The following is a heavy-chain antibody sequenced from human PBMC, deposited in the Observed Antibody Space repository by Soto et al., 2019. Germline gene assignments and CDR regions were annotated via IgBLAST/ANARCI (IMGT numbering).Heavy chain of an antibody. V-gene: IGHV3-74*01. Sequence: DVQLVESGGGLVQPGESLRLSCAASGFTFSSYWMHWIRQAPGKGLVWVSRVSSDGSSTVYAYSVKGRLTISRDNAKNTLYLQMSSLRDEDTAMYYCARGQPNYSAFDSWGHGTLVTVSS. CDR1: GFTFSSYW. CDR3: ARGQPNYSAFDS. J-gene: IGHJ4*01. D-gene: IGHD4-4*01. CDR2: VSSDGSST.